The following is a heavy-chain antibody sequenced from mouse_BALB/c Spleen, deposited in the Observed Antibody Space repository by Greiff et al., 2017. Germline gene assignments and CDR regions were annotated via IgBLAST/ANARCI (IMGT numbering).Heavy chain of an antibody. CDR3: GIKGNHGEWFAY. J-gene: IGHJ3*01. Sequence: VQGVESGPSLVQPSQSLSITCTVSGFSLTSYGVHWVRQSPGKGLEWLGVIWRGGSTDYNAAFMSRLSITKDNSKSQVFFKMNSLQADDTAIYYCGIKGNHGEWFAYWGQGTLVTVSA. CDR1: GFSLTSYG. CDR2: IWRGGST. V-gene: IGHV2-5-1*01.